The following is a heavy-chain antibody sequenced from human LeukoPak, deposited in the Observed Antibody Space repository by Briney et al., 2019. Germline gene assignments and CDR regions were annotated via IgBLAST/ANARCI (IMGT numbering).Heavy chain of an antibody. CDR3: ARDTNYGSGSYFTDPSNWYFDL. CDR1: GYTFTGYY. D-gene: IGHD3-10*01. CDR2: INPNSGGT. J-gene: IGHJ2*01. Sequence: ASVKVSCKASGYTFTGYYMHWVRQAPGQGLEWMGWINPNSGGTNYAQKFQGRVTMTRDTSISTAYMELSRLRSDDTAVYYCARDTNYGSGSYFTDPSNWYFDLWGRGTLVTVSS. V-gene: IGHV1-2*02.